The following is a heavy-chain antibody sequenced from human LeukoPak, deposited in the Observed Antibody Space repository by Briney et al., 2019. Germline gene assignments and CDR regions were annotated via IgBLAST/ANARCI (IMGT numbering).Heavy chain of an antibody. D-gene: IGHD2/OR15-2a*01. V-gene: IGHV3-64*01. J-gene: IGHJ3*02. Sequence: GGSLRLSCAASGFTFSNYPMHWVRQAPGKGLESVSAVSSNGASTYYENSVKDRFIVSRDNSKNTLYLQLGSLRAEDTAVYYCAREISRGFDIWGQGTMVSVSS. CDR3: AREISRGFDI. CDR1: GFTFSNYP. CDR2: VSSNGAST.